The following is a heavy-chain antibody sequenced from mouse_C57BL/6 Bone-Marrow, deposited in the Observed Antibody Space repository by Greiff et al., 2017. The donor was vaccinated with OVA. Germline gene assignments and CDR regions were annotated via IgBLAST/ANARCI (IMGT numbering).Heavy chain of an antibody. V-gene: IGHV5-6*01. CDR3: ARRVYYGSSPYYFDY. CDR2: ISSGGSYT. J-gene: IGHJ2*01. Sequence: EVQLVESGGDLVKPGGSLKLSCAASGFTFSSYGMSWVRQTPDKRLEWVATISSGGSYTYYPDSVKGRFTISRDNAKNTLYLQMSSLKSEDTAMYYCARRVYYGSSPYYFDYWGQGTTLTVSS. D-gene: IGHD1-1*01. CDR1: GFTFSSYG.